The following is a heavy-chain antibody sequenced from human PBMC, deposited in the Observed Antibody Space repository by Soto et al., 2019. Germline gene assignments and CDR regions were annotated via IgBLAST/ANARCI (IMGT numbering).Heavy chain of an antibody. V-gene: IGHV3-30*03. Sequence: QVQLVESGGGVVQPGRSLRLSCAVSGFTVSSYGMHWVRQAPGKGLEWVAVISRDGGTKFYADSVKGRFTISKDNSRNTFFLKMNGLRGADLAVYYCTGGVAPGYWGRGPLVPVSS. CDR2: ISRDGGTK. CDR3: TGGVAPGY. J-gene: IGHJ4*02. D-gene: IGHD7-27*01. CDR1: GFTVSSYG.